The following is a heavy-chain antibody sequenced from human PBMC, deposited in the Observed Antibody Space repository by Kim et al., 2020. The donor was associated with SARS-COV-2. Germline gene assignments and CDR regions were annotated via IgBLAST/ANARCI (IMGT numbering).Heavy chain of an antibody. J-gene: IGHJ4*02. V-gene: IGHV4-39*01. Sequence: YYHPYLKSRVTISVDTSKNKFSLILNSVTAADTAVYYCARRGGSGRSHDYWGQGTLVIVSS. D-gene: IGHD3-10*01. CDR3: ARRGGSGRSHDY.